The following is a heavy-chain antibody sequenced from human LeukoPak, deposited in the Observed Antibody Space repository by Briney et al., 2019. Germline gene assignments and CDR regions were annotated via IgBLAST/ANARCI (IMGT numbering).Heavy chain of an antibody. CDR1: GGSFSGYY. CDR3: ARGEGQQLVHFAFDI. V-gene: IGHV4-34*01. CDR2: INHSGST. Sequence: SETLSLTCAVYGGSFSGYYWSWIRQPPGKGLEWIGEINHSGSTNYNPSLKSRVTISVDTSKNQFSLKLSSVTAADTAVYYCARGEGQQLVHFAFDIWGQGTMVTVSS. D-gene: IGHD6-13*01. J-gene: IGHJ3*02.